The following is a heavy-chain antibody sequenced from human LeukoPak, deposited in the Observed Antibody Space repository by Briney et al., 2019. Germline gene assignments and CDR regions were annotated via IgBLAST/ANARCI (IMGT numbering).Heavy chain of an antibody. CDR1: GFTFDDYA. CDR2: ISWNSGSI. D-gene: IGHD6-13*01. Sequence: GGSLRLSCAASGFTFDDYAMYWVRQAPGKGLEWVSGISWNSGSIGYADSVKGRFTISRDNAKNSLYLQMNSLRAEDTALYYCAKGIAAVLKSGVDIWGQGTMVTVSS. V-gene: IGHV3-9*01. J-gene: IGHJ3*02. CDR3: AKGIAAVLKSGVDI.